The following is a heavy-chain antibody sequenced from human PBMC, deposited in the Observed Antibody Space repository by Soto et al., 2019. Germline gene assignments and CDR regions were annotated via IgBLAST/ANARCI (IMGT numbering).Heavy chain of an antibody. CDR3: ARDTGYDHDAFDI. V-gene: IGHV1-46*01. Sequence: QVQLVQSGAEVKEPGASVKVSCKASGYSFITSYHMHWVRQAPGQGLEWMGIINPTGSMTRYSQKFQGRLTMTRDTSTATDYMELSNLTSEDTAVYFCARDTGYDHDAFDIWGQGTRVTVSS. CDR2: INPTGSMT. D-gene: IGHD5-12*01. J-gene: IGHJ3*02. CDR1: GYSFITSYH.